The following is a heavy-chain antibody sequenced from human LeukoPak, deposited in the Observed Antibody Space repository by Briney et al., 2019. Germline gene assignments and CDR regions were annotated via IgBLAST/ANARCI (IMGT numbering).Heavy chain of an antibody. CDR3: TRDSLTMVLLWFGEPTDAFDI. V-gene: IGHV3-49*04. D-gene: IGHD3-10*01. Sequence: PGGSLRLSCTASGFTFGDYAMSWVRQAPGKGLEWVGFIRSKAYGGTTEYAASVKGRFTISRDDSKSIAYLQMNSLKTEDTAVYYCTRDSLTMVLLWFGEPTDAFDIWGQGTMVTVSS. CDR2: IRSKAYGGTT. CDR1: GFTFGDYA. J-gene: IGHJ3*02.